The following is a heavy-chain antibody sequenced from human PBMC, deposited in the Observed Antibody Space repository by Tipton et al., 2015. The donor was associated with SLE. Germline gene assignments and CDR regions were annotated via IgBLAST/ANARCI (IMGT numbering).Heavy chain of an antibody. V-gene: IGHV3-21*01. J-gene: IGHJ1*01. Sequence: SLRLSCAASGFTFSSYTMNWVRQAPGKGLDWVSYISSSSNYIYCADSVKGRFTISRDNAKNSLYLQMNNLRAEDTAVYYCARGPLSQGEGYFQHWGQGTLVTVSS. CDR1: GFTFSSYT. CDR2: ISSSSNYI. CDR3: ARGPLSQGEGYFQH.